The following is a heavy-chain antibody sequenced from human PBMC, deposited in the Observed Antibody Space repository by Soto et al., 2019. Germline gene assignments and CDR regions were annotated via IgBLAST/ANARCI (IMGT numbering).Heavy chain of an antibody. Sequence: PGGSLRLSCAASGFIFSSYAMSWVRQAPGKGLEWVSAISGSGGSTYYADSVKGRFTISRDNSKNTLYLQMNSLRAEDTAVYYCTVCSGFWGGPPCYYYSMDVWGQGTTVTVSS. CDR3: TVCSGFWGGPPCYYYSMDV. V-gene: IGHV3-23*01. CDR2: ISGSGGST. CDR1: GFIFSSYA. J-gene: IGHJ6*02. D-gene: IGHD3-10*02.